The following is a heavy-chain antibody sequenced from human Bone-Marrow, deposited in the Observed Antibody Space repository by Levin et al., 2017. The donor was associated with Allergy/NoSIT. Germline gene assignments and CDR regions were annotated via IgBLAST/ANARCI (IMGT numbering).Heavy chain of an antibody. Sequence: PSETLSLTCTVSGGSISSYYWSWIRQPPGKGLEWIGYIYYSGSTNYNPSLKSRVTISVDTSKNQFSLKLSSVTAADTAVYYCARFVPRHSKNWFDPWGQGTLVTVSS. CDR3: ARFVPRHSKNWFDP. D-gene: IGHD6-6*01. CDR2: IYYSGST. V-gene: IGHV4-59*01. CDR1: GGSISSYY. J-gene: IGHJ5*02.